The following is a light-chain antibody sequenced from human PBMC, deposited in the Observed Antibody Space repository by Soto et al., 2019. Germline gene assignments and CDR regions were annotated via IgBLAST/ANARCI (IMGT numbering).Light chain of an antibody. V-gene: IGLV2-14*03. CDR3: SSSTTNNPRQLV. J-gene: IGLJ1*01. CDR1: SSDVGGYNY. Sequence: QSVLTQPASVAGSPGQSITISCTGTSSDVGGYNYVSWYQHHPGKAPKLIIYDDTNRPSGVSNPFSGSKSGNTASLTISGLQPEDDVDYYCSSSTTNNPRQLVFGTGTKVNVL. CDR2: DDT.